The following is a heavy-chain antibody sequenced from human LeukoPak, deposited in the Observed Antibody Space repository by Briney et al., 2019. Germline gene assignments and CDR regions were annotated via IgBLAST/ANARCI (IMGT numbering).Heavy chain of an antibody. CDR3: ARQGGYCSGGSCYSKYYFDY. V-gene: IGHV4-59*08. D-gene: IGHD2-15*01. Sequence: SETLSLTCTVSGGSISSYYWSWIRQPPGEGLEWIGYIYYSGTTNYNPSLKSRVTISVDTSKNQFSLKLSSVTAADTAVYYCARQGGYCSGGSCYSKYYFDYWGQGTLVTVSS. CDR2: IYYSGTT. CDR1: GGSISSYY. J-gene: IGHJ4*02.